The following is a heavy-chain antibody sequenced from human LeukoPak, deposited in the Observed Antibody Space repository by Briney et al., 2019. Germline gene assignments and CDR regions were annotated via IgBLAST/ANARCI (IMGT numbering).Heavy chain of an antibody. CDR1: GFTFSSYW. V-gene: IGHV3-7*03. J-gene: IGHJ5*02. Sequence: SGGSLRLSCAASGFTFSSYWMSWVRQAPGKGLEWVANIKQDGSEKYYVDSAKGRFTISRDNAKNSLYLQMNSLRAEDTAVYYCARRGYCSSTSCYGSWFDPWGQGTLVTVSS. CDR2: IKQDGSEK. D-gene: IGHD2-2*01. CDR3: ARRGYCSSTSCYGSWFDP.